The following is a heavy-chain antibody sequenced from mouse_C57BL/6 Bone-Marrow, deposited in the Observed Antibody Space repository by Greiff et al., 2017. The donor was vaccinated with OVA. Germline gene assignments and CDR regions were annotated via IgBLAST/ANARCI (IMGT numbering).Heavy chain of an antibody. CDR2: INPNNGGT. Sequence: VQLQQSGPELVKPGASVKIPCKASGYTFTDYNMDWVKQSHGKSLEWIGDINPNNGGTIYNQKFKGKATLTVDKSSSTAYMELRSLTSEDTAVYYCARRCRIYYGNYDFDYWDQGTTLTVSA. D-gene: IGHD2-1*01. V-gene: IGHV1-18*01. CDR1: GYTFTDYN. CDR3: ARRCRIYYGNYDFDY. J-gene: IGHJ2*01.